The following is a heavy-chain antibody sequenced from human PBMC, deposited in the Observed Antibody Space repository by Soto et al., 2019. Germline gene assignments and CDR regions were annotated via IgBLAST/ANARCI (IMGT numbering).Heavy chain of an antibody. CDR3: ARPPTPTYGADHHGMDV. CDR1: EYSFTAYY. Sequence: ASVKVSCKASEYSFTAYYIHWVRQAPGQGLEWMGWINPNSGATKYAQNFEGRVTMTRDTSITTAFMELTSLTSDDTAVYFCARPPTPTYGADHHGMDVWGQGTTVTVSS. D-gene: IGHD1-26*01. V-gene: IGHV1-2*02. J-gene: IGHJ6*02. CDR2: INPNSGAT.